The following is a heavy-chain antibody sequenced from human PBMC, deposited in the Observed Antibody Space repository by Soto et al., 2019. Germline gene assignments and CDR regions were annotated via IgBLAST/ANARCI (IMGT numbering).Heavy chain of an antibody. D-gene: IGHD6-19*01. CDR2: ISGSGGST. CDR3: AKGSSSVYAFDI. V-gene: IGHV3-23*01. CDR1: GVTFSSYA. Sequence: GGSLRLSCAASGVTFSSYAMSWVRQAPGKGLEWVSAISGSGGSTYYADSVKGRFTISRDNSKNTLYLQMNSLRAEDTAVYYCAKGSSSVYAFDIWGQGTMVTVSS. J-gene: IGHJ3*02.